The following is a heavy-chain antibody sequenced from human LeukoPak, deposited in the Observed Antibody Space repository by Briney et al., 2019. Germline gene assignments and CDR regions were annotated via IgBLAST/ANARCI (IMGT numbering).Heavy chain of an antibody. V-gene: IGHV4-59*01. CDR3: ATHPPKLCTGGSCSDY. CDR1: GGSTSSYS. Sequence: SETLSLTCTVSGGSTSSYSWSWIRQPPGKGLEWIGYIYYSGSTNYNPSLKSRVTISIDTSKNQFSLKLSSVTAADTAVYYCATHPPKLCTGGSCSDYWGQGTLVTVSS. J-gene: IGHJ4*02. CDR2: IYYSGST. D-gene: IGHD2-15*01.